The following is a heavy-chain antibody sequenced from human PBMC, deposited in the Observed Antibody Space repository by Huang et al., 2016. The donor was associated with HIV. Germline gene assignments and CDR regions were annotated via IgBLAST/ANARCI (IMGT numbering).Heavy chain of an antibody. V-gene: IGHV3-48*01. CDR2: ISSSGGNI. D-gene: IGHD1-26*01. J-gene: IGHJ4*02. CDR1: GFSFDSDS. CDR3: VRDAGGKNF. Sequence: VQLVESGGGLVRPGGSLRLSCAASGFSFDSDSMTWVRQAPGKTLEWLAYISSSGGNIYYADSVKGRFTISRDNARNSLFLQLSSLRVEDTAVYHCVRDAGGKNFWGQGTLVSVSS.